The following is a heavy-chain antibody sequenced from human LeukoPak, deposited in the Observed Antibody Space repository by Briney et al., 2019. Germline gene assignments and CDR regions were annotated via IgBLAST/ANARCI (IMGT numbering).Heavy chain of an antibody. J-gene: IGHJ6*02. V-gene: IGHV4-34*01. D-gene: IGHD3-3*01. CDR3: ARGRITIFGVVISHLYYYYGMDV. CDR2: INHSGST. CDR1: GGSFSGYY. Sequence: SETLSLTCAVYGGSFSGYYWSWIRQPPGKGLEWIGEINHSGSTNYNPSLKSRVTTSVDTSKNQFSLKLSSVTAADTAVYYCARGRITIFGVVISHLYYYYGMDVWGQGTTVTVSS.